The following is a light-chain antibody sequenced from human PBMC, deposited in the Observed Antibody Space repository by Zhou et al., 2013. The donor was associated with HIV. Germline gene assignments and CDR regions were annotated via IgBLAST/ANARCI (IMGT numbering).Light chain of an antibody. CDR2: AAS. V-gene: IGKV1-16*01. CDR3: QQYKTYPLT. Sequence: IQLTQSPSSLSTYVGDRVTITCRASHDVGTSLAWFQQRPGKAPKSLIYAASRSQSGVPSRFSGSGSGTDFTLTINGLQPEDFASYFCQQYKTYPLTFGGGTKVE. CDR1: HDVGTS. J-gene: IGKJ4*01.